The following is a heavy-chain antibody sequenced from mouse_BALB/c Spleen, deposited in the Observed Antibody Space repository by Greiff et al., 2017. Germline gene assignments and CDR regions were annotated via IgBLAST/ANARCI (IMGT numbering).Heavy chain of an antibody. CDR2: INPSNGRT. J-gene: IGHJ3*02. CDR1: GYTFTSYW. V-gene: IGHV1S81*02. Sequence: QVQLQQPGAELVKPGASVKLSCKASGYTFTSYWMHWVKQRPGQGLEWIGEINPSNGRTNYNEKFKSKATLTVDKSSSTAYMQLSSLTSEDSAVYYCERGGWGQGTLVTVSA. CDR3: ERGG.